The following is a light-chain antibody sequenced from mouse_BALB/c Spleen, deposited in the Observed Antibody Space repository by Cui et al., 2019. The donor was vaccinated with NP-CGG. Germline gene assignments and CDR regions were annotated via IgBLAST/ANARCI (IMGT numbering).Light chain of an antibody. Sequence: QAVVSHESALTPSPGETVTLTCRSSTGAVTTSNYDNWVQEKPDHLFTGLIGGTNNRAPGVPARFSGSLIGDKAALTITGAQTEDEAIYFCTLWYSNHWVFGGGTKLTVL. J-gene: IGLJ1*01. CDR3: TLWYSNHWV. V-gene: IGLV1*01. CDR2: GTN. CDR1: TGAVTTSNY.